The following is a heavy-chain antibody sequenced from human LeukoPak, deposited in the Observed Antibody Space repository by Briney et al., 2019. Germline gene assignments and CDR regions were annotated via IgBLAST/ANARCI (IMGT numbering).Heavy chain of an antibody. CDR3: ATTPFDYVWGSYRYTGGFAFDI. Sequence: GGSLRLSCAVSGFTFSSYGMHWVRQAPGKGLEWVAVIWYDGSNKYYADSVKGRFTISRDNSKNTLYLQMNSLRAEDTAVYYCATTPFDYVWGSYRYTGGFAFDIWGQGTMVTVSS. CDR2: IWYDGSNK. D-gene: IGHD3-16*02. V-gene: IGHV3-33*08. CDR1: GFTFSSYG. J-gene: IGHJ3*02.